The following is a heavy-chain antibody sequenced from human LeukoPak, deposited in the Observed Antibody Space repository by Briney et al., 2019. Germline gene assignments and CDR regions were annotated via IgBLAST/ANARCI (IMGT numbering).Heavy chain of an antibody. CDR2: ISGSGGST. D-gene: IGHD2-15*01. CDR3: AKVSHIAVIPASYLDY. V-gene: IGHV3-23*01. J-gene: IGHJ4*02. CDR1: GFTFSNYA. Sequence: GGSLRLSCAASGFTFSNYAMSWVRQAPGKGLEWFSVISGSGGSTYYADSVKGRFTISRDNSKNTLYLQMNSLRAEDTAVYYCAKVSHIAVIPASYLDYWGQGTLVTVSS.